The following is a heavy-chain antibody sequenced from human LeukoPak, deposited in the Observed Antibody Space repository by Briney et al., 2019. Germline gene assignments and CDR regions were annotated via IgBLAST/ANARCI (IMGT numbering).Heavy chain of an antibody. CDR2: IYSGGST. D-gene: IGHD4-17*01. V-gene: IGHV3-53*05. J-gene: IGHJ4*02. CDR1: GFTVSSNY. CDR3: ARDNYGPLDY. Sequence: GGSLLLSCAASGFTVSSNYMSGVRPAPGKGLEWVSVIYSGGSTYYADSVKGRFTISRDNSKNTLYLQMNSLRAEDTAVYYCARDNYGPLDYWGQGTLVTVSS.